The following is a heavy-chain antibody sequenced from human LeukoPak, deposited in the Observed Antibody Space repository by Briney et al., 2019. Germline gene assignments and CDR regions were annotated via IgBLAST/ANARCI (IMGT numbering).Heavy chain of an antibody. CDR1: GGSISSGGYY. CDR2: IYHSGST. D-gene: IGHD6-19*01. Sequence: SETLSLTCTVSGGSISSGGYYWSWIRQPPGKGLEWIGYIYHSGSTYYNPSLKSRVTISVDTSKNQFSLKLSSVTAADTAVYYCARGSYSSGWTRIFDYWGQGTLVTVSS. J-gene: IGHJ4*02. V-gene: IGHV4-30-2*01. CDR3: ARGSYSSGWTRIFDY.